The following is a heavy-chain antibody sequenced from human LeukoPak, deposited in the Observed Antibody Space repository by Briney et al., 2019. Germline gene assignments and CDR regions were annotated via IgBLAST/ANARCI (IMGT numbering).Heavy chain of an antibody. CDR1: GGSFSGYY. CDR2: INHSGST. V-gene: IGHV4-34*01. CDR3: ARAIGVVDCGTQTCKPYHFDK. D-gene: IGHD2-2*01. J-gene: IGHJ4*02. Sequence: PSETLSLTCAVYGGSFSGYYWSWIRQPPGKGLEWIGEINHSGSTNYNPSLKSRVTISVDTSKNQFSLKLSSVTAADTAMYFCARAIGVVDCGTQTCKPYHFDKWGRGTLVTVSS.